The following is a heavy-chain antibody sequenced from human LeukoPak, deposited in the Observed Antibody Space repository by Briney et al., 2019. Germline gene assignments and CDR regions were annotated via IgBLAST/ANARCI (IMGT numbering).Heavy chain of an antibody. J-gene: IGHJ4*02. V-gene: IGHV3-15*01. CDR3: AIDEPNYAPYDFDY. CDR1: RFTFSNAW. Sequence: GGSLRLSCAASRFTFSNAWMNWVRQAPGKGLEWVGRIKSKADGYTTDYASPVKGRFTISRDDSNNMVYLQMNSLKIEDTAVYYCAIDEPNYAPYDFDYWGQGTLVTVSS. CDR2: IKSKADGYTT. D-gene: IGHD4/OR15-4a*01.